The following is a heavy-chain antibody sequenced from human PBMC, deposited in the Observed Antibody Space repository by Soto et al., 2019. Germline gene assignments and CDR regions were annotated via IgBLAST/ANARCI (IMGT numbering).Heavy chain of an antibody. CDR3: ASHSPDSPAYYYYGMDV. CDR1: GGSISSYY. CDR2: IYHSGST. V-gene: IGHV4-59*12. Sequence: SETLSLTCTVSGGSISSYYWSWIRQPPGKGLEWIGDIYHSGSTNYNPSLKSRVTISVDTSKNQFSLKLSSVTAADTAVYYCASHSPDSPAYYYYGMDVWGQGTTVTVSS. D-gene: IGHD2-15*01. J-gene: IGHJ6*02.